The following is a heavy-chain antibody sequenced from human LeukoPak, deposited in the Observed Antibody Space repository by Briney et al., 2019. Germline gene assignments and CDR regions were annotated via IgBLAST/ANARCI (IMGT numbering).Heavy chain of an antibody. Sequence: ASQTLSLTCTVSGGSMTSGSYYWSWIRQPAGKGLEWIGRIYTSGSSNYNPSLKSRVTMSVDTSKNQFSLKLSSVTAADTAVYYCARGPTTVTRAFDYWGQGTLVTVSS. V-gene: IGHV4-61*02. D-gene: IGHD4-17*01. CDR3: ARGPTTVTRAFDY. CDR2: IYTSGSS. J-gene: IGHJ4*02. CDR1: GGSMTSGSYY.